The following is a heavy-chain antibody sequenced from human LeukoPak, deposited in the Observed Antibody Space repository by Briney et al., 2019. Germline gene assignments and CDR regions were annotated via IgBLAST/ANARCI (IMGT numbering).Heavy chain of an antibody. D-gene: IGHD3-3*01. J-gene: IGHJ4*02. Sequence: PSETLSLTCTVSGYSISSGYYWGWIRQPPGKGLEWVGSISHRGSTYYNPSLRSRITISLDRSKQKFSLKLASVTAADTAVYFCARGAEYYAIWRGYAGYSDYWGQGISVTVSS. CDR1: GYSISSGYY. V-gene: IGHV4-38-2*02. CDR2: ISHRGST. CDR3: ARGAEYYAIWRGYAGYSDY.